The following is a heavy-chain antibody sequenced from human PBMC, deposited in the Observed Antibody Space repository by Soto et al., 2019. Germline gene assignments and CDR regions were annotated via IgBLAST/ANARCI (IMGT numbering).Heavy chain of an antibody. CDR1: GYTFTGYY. D-gene: IGHD5-12*01. V-gene: IGHV1-2*04. CDR2: INPNSGGT. CDR3: ATVFMLRPSPFDY. J-gene: IGHJ4*02. Sequence: GASVKVSCKASGYTFTGYYMHWVRQAPGQGLEWMGWINPNSGGTNYAQKFQGWVTMTRDTSISTAYMELSRLRSDDTAVYYCATVFMLRPSPFDYWGQGTLVTVSS.